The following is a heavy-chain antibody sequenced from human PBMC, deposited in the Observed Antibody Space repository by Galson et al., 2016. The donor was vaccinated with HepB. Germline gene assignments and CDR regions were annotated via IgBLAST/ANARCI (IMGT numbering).Heavy chain of an antibody. J-gene: IGHJ6*02. CDR3: ARDPMATRYYYYGMDV. Sequence: SLRLSCAASGFTFSSYAMNWVRQAPGKGLQWVSGINRDESSTSYADYVKGRFTISRDNSKNTLYLQMNSLRAEDTAVYYCARDPMATRYYYYGMDVWGQGTTVTVSS. D-gene: IGHD5-24*01. V-gene: IGHV3-23*01. CDR1: GFTFSSYA. CDR2: INRDESST.